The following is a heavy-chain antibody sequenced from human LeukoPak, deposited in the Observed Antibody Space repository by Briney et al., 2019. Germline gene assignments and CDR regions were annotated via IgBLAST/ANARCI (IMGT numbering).Heavy chain of an antibody. J-gene: IGHJ4*02. CDR2: IYSDGDT. V-gene: IGHV4-39*07. Sequence: PSETLSLTCTVSGDSITSGSYYWGWIRQTPGKELEWIGNIYSDGDTSFNPSLKSRITMSVDTSKNQFSLKLNSVTTADTAVYFFARDSGFWLYWGQGTLVSVSS. CDR3: ARDSGFWLY. CDR1: GDSITSGSYY. D-gene: IGHD3-22*01.